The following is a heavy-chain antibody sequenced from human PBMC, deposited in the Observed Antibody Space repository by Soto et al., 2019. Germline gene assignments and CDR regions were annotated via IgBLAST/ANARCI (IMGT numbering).Heavy chain of an antibody. CDR2: INAGNGNT. CDR1: GYTFTSYA. CDR3: AREYNDHIWGTPRADAFDI. D-gene: IGHD3-16*01. V-gene: IGHV1-3*01. Sequence: QVQLVQSGAEVKKPGASVKVSCKASGYTFTSYAMHWVRQAPGQRLEWMGWINAGNGNTKYSQKFQGRVTITRDTSASTAYMELSSLRSEDTAVYYCAREYNDHIWGTPRADAFDIWGQGTMVTVSS. J-gene: IGHJ3*02.